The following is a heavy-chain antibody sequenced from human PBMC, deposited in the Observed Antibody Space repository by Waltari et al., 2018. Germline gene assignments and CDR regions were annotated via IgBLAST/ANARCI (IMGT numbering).Heavy chain of an antibody. CDR1: GFTFSDQY. J-gene: IGHJ5*02. CDR3: AKSGSSSWPNWLDP. D-gene: IGHD6-13*01. CDR2: IKNKADSYTT. V-gene: IGHV3-72*01. Sequence: EVQLVESGGGLVQPGGSLRLSCVASGFTFSDQYMDWVRQAPGKGLGWVGRIKNKADSYTTQYATSVKGRFTISRDDSKNSLYLQMNSLKTEDTAVYYCAKSGSSSWPNWLDPWGQGTLVTVSS.